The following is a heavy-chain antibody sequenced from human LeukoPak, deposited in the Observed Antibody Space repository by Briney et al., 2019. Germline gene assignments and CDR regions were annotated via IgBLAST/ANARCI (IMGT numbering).Heavy chain of an antibody. CDR1: GFTFSDYA. D-gene: IGHD6-19*01. CDR2: VSDSGTST. J-gene: IGHJ6*03. V-gene: IGHV3-23*01. CDR3: AKPYSSGWSPYYHYYMDV. Sequence: PGGSLRLSCEVFGFTFSDYAMTWVRQALGKGLEWVSSVSDSGTSTYYADSVKGRFTISRDNSKNTLYLQMSTLRAEDTAVYFCAKPYSSGWSPYYHYYMDVWGTGTTVTVSS.